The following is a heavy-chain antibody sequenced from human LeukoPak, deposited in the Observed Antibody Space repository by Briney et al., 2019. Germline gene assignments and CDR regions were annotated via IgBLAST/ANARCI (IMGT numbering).Heavy chain of an antibody. D-gene: IGHD1-26*01. J-gene: IGHJ4*02. CDR2: ISYDGSNK. Sequence: PPGGSLRLSCAASGFTFSSYGMHWVRQAPGKGLEWVSGISYDGSNKYYADSVKGRFTISRDNSKNTLYLQMNSLRAEDTAVYYCARDRVGATDYFDYWGQGTLVTVSS. CDR1: GFTFSSYG. CDR3: ARDRVGATDYFDY. V-gene: IGHV3-30*03.